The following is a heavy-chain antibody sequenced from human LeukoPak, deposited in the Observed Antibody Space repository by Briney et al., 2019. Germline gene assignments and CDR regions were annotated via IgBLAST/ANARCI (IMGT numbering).Heavy chain of an antibody. V-gene: IGHV3-74*01. D-gene: IGHD3-10*01. CDR3: AKGPYYYGSGSYPYYLDS. CDR2: INSDGSST. Sequence: GGSLRLSCAASGFTFSSYWMHWVRQAPGKGLVWVSRINSDGSSTRYAVSVKGRFTISRDNSKNTVYLQMNSLRADDTAVFYCAKGPYYYGSGSYPYYLDSWGQGTLVTVSS. J-gene: IGHJ4*02. CDR1: GFTFSSYW.